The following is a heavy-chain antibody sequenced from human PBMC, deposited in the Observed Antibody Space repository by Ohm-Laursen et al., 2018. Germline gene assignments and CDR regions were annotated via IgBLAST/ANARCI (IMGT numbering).Heavy chain of an antibody. Sequence: SVKVSCKVSGYTFTSYGISWVRQAPGQGLEWMGWISAYNGNTNYAQKLQGRVTMTTDTSTSTAYMELRSLRSDDTAVYYCARDEPPNYYDSSGYYYRRYFQHWGQGTLVTVSS. V-gene: IGHV1-18*01. D-gene: IGHD3-22*01. J-gene: IGHJ1*01. CDR1: GYTFTSYG. CDR2: ISAYNGNT. CDR3: ARDEPPNYYDSSGYYYRRYFQH.